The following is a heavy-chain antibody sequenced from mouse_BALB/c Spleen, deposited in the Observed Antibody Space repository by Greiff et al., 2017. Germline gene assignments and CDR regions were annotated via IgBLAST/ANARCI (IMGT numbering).Heavy chain of an antibody. CDR3: AREDYRYDAMDY. CDR1: GYSITSGYY. J-gene: IGHJ4*01. V-gene: IGHV3-6*02. Sequence: EVKLMESGPGLVKPSQSLSLTCSVTGYSITSGYYWNWIRQFPGNKLEWMGYISYDGSNNYNPSLKNRISITRDTSKNQFFLKLNSVTTEDTATYYCAREDYRYDAMDYWGQGTSVTVSS. CDR2: ISYDGSN. D-gene: IGHD2-14*01.